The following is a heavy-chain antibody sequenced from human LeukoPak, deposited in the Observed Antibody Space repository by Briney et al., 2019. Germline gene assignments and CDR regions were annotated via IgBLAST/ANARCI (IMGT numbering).Heavy chain of an antibody. CDR2: IYYSGST. Sequence: SETLSLTCTVSGGSISSHYWSWIRQPPGKGLEWIGYIYYSGSTNYNPSLKSRVTISVDTSKNQFSLKLSSVTAADTAVYYCARGLAYCGGDCSEGDCFDYWGQGTLVTVSS. J-gene: IGHJ4*02. V-gene: IGHV4-59*11. D-gene: IGHD2-21*02. CDR3: ARGLAYCGGDCSEGDCFDY. CDR1: GGSISSHY.